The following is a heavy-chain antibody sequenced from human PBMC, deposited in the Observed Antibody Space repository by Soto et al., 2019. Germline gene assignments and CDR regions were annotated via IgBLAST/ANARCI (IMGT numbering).Heavy chain of an antibody. CDR2: IYSGGST. CDR1: GFTVSSNY. Sequence: GGSLRLSCAASGFTVSSNYMSWVRQAPGKGLEWVSVIYSGGSTYYADSVKGRFTISRDNSKNTLYLQMNSLGAEDTAVYYCARLSPTVDYGDKLGVFDYWGQGTLVTVSS. V-gene: IGHV3-53*01. J-gene: IGHJ4*02. D-gene: IGHD4-17*01. CDR3: ARLSPTVDYGDKLGVFDY.